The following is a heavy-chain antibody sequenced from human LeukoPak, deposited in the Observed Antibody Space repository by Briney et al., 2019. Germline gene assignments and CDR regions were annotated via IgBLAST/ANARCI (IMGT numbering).Heavy chain of an antibody. J-gene: IGHJ1*01. Sequence: PGGSLRLSCAASGFTFGSYGMSWVRQAPGKGLEWVSFITPNADRASYADSVKGRFTISRDNPRNTLYMQMNSLRDEDTAAYYCAIMHGYYDGSGYWVQWGQGTLVTVSS. CDR2: ITPNADRA. CDR3: AIMHGYYDGSGYWVQ. V-gene: IGHV3-23*01. CDR1: GFTFGSYG. D-gene: IGHD3-22*01.